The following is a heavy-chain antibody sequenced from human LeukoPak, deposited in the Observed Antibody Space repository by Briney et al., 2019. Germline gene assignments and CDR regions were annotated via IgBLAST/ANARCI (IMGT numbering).Heavy chain of an antibody. CDR3: ARVRTMVRGVNRKPLNHFDY. D-gene: IGHD3-10*01. V-gene: IGHV4-59*08. CDR2: IYYSGST. CDR1: GGSISSYY. J-gene: IGHJ4*02. Sequence: SETLSLTCTVSGGSISSYYWSWIRQPPGKGLEWIGYIYYSGSTNYNPSLKSRVTISVDTSKNQFSLKLSSVTAADTAVYYCARVRTMVRGVNRKPLNHFDYWGQGTLVTVSS.